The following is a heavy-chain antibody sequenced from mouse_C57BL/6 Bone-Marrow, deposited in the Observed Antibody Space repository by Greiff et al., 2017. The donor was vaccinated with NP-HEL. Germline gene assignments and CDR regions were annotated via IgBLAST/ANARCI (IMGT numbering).Heavy chain of an antibody. Sequence: EVMLVESGGGLVQSGRSLRLSCATSGFTFSDFYMEWVRQAPGKGLEWIAASRNKANDYTTEYSASVKGRFIVSRDTSQSILYLQMNALRAEDTAIYYCARDALLYTGDYWGQGTTLTVSS. D-gene: IGHD2-12*01. CDR3: ARDALLYTGDY. CDR2: SRNKANDYTT. J-gene: IGHJ2*01. V-gene: IGHV7-1*01. CDR1: GFTFSDFY.